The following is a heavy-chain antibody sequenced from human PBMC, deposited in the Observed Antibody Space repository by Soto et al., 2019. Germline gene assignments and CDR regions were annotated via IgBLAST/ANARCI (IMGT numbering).Heavy chain of an antibody. CDR1: GFTFSSYG. J-gene: IGHJ6*02. CDR3: ARDRGYSGYDSPRFYYGMDV. V-gene: IGHV3-33*01. Sequence: QVQLVESGGGVVQPGRSLRLSCAASGFTFSSYGMHWVRQAPGNGLEWVAVIWYDGSNKWYADSVKGRFTISRDNSKNTLYLQMNSLRAEDTAVYSCARDRGYSGYDSPRFYYGMDVWGQGTTVAVSS. D-gene: IGHD5-12*01. CDR2: IWYDGSNK.